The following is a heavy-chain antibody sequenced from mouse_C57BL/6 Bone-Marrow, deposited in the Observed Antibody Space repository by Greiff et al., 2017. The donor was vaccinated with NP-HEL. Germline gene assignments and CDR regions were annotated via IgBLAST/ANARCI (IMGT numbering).Heavy chain of an antibody. CDR3: ARGMDY. CDR2: IDPSDSET. V-gene: IGHV1-52*01. CDR1: GYTFTSSW. Sequence: QVQLKESGAELVRPGSSVKLSCKASGYTFTSSWMHWVKQRPIQGLEWIGNIDPSDSETHYNQKFKDKATLTVDKSSNTAYMQLSRLTAEDTEVYYCARGMDYWGQGTSVTVSS. J-gene: IGHJ4*01.